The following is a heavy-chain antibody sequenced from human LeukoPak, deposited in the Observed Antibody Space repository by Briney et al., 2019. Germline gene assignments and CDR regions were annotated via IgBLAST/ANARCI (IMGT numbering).Heavy chain of an antibody. CDR1: EFTFSNYA. V-gene: IGHV3-23*01. Sequence: GGSLRLSCAASEFTFSNYALSWVRQAPGKGLKWVSGVSGSGGSTFYADSVKGRFTISRDNSKNTLYLQMNSLRAEDTAVYYCARSYSSGWYALDYWGQGTLVTVSS. D-gene: IGHD6-19*01. CDR3: ARSYSSGWYALDY. J-gene: IGHJ4*02. CDR2: VSGSGGST.